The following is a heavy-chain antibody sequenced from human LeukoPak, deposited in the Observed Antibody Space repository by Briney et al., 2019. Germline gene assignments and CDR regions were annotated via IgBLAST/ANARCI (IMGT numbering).Heavy chain of an antibody. D-gene: IGHD3-9*01. CDR1: GGSISSYY. Sequence: SETLSLTCTVSGGSISSYYWSWVRQPAGKGLEWIGRIYTSGSTNYNPSLKSRVTMSVDTSKNQFSLKLSSVTAADTAVYCCARDRRDYDILTGYYPDAFDIWGQGTMVTVSS. J-gene: IGHJ3*02. CDR2: IYTSGST. CDR3: ARDRRDYDILTGYYPDAFDI. V-gene: IGHV4-4*07.